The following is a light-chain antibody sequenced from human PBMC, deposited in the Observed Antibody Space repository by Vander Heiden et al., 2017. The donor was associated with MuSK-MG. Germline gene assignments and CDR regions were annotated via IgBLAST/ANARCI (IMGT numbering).Light chain of an antibody. CDR3: QSYDSSLSGSV. CDR1: SSNIGAGYD. J-gene: IGLJ3*02. CDR2: VNS. V-gene: IGLV1-40*01. Sequence: QSVLTQPPSVSGAPGQRVTISYTGSSSNIGAGYDVHWYQQLPGTAPNLLVYVNSNRPSGVPDRFSGSKSGTSASLAITGLQAEDEADYYCQSYDSSLSGSVFGGGTKLTVL.